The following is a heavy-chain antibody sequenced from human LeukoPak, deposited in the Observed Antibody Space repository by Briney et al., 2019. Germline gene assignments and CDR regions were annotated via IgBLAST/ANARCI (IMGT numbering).Heavy chain of an antibody. V-gene: IGHV4-39*07. CDR1: GGPINSSSYY. J-gene: IGHJ4*02. Sequence: SETLSLTCTVSGGPINSSSYYWGWIRQPPGKGLEWIGSIYYSGSTYYNPTLKSRVTISVDTSKNQFSLKVSSVTAADTAVYYCARGGFPGYSSSWFYWGQGTLVTVSS. CDR3: ARGGFPGYSSSWFY. CDR2: IYYSGST. D-gene: IGHD6-13*01.